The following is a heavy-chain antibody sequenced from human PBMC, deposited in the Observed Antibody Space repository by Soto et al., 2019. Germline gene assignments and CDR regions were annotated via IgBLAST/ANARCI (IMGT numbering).Heavy chain of an antibody. J-gene: IGHJ5*02. CDR3: AKDYIVVVPAAINRWFAP. Sequence: GGSLRLSCAASGFTFSSYAMSWVRQAPGKGLEWVSAISGSGGSTYYADSVKGRFTISRDNSKNTLYLQMNSLRAEDTAVYYCAKDYIVVVPAAINRWFAPWGQGTLVTVSS. V-gene: IGHV3-23*01. D-gene: IGHD2-2*01. CDR2: ISGSGGST. CDR1: GFTFSSYA.